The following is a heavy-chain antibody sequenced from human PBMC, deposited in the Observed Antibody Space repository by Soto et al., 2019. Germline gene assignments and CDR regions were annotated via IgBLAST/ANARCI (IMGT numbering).Heavy chain of an antibody. CDR3: TRAHIVVVPAVQAVYYFDY. CDR2: INHSGST. CDR1: GGSFSGYY. J-gene: IGHJ4*02. Sequence: PSETLSLTCAVYGGSFSGYYWSWIRQPPGKGLEWIGEINHSGSTNYNPSLKSRVTISVDTSKNQFSLKLSSVTAADTAVYYCTRAHIVVVPAVQAVYYFDYWGQGTLVTV. D-gene: IGHD2-2*01. V-gene: IGHV4-34*01.